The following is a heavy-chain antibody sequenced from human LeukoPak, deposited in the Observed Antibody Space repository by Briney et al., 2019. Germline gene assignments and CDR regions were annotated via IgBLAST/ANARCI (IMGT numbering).Heavy chain of an antibody. D-gene: IGHD5-24*01. CDR2: IRYDGSNK. V-gene: IGHV3-30*02. CDR3: ARDSRDGFDFDY. Sequence: GGFLRLSCAASGFTFSSYAMHWVRQAPGKGLEWVAFIRYDGSNKYYADSVKGRFTISRDNAKNSLYLQMNSLRAEDTAVYYCARDSRDGFDFDYWGQGTLVTVSS. J-gene: IGHJ4*02. CDR1: GFTFSSYA.